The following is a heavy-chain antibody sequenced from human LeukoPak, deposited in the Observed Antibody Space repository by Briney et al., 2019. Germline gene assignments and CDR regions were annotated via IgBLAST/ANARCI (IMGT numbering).Heavy chain of an antibody. CDR1: GRSFSGYY. CDR2: INHSGST. J-gene: IGHJ4*02. Sequence: PSETLSLTCAVYGRSFSGYYWSWIRQPPGKGLEWIGEINHSGSTNYNPSLKSRVTISVDTSKNQFSLKLSSVTAADTAVYYCAGYKQERPFWGQGTLVTVSS. D-gene: IGHD1-1*01. V-gene: IGHV4-34*01. CDR3: AGYKQERPF.